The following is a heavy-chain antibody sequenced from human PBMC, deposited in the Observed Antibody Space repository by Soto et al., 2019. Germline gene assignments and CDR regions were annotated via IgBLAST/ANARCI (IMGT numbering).Heavy chain of an antibody. V-gene: IGHV4-61*01. D-gene: IGHD1-1*01. CDR3: ASNWNSDAFDS. CDR2: IYYSGST. CDR1: GGSVSSGSYY. Sequence: SETLSLTCTVSGGSVSSGSYYWSWIRQPPGKGLEWIGYIYYSGSTNYNPSLKSRVTISVDTSKNQFSLKLSSVTAADTAVYYCASNWNSDAFDSWGQGTMVTVPS. J-gene: IGHJ3*02.